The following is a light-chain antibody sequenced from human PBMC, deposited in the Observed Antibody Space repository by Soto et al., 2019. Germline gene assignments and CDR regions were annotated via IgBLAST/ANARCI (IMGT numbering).Light chain of an antibody. Sequence: EIVLTQSPGTLSLSPGERGTLSCRASQNLGTLYLAWFQQKSGQAPRLLIYSASRRATGIPDRFTGSGSGTDFTLTISRLEPEDSAVYYCQQYGSSPTWTFGQGTKVDIK. CDR1: QNLGTLY. CDR3: QQYGSSPTWT. V-gene: IGKV3-20*01. CDR2: SAS. J-gene: IGKJ1*01.